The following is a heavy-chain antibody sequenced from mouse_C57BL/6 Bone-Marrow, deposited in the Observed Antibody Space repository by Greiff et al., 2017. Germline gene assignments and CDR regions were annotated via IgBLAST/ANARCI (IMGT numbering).Heavy chain of an antibody. CDR2: IRSKSSNYAT. D-gene: IGHD1-1*01. J-gene: IGHJ2*01. CDR3: VREGYGSSPNYFDY. CDR1: GFTFNTYA. V-gene: IGHV10-3*01. Sequence: EVHLVESGGGLVQPKGSLKLSCAASGFTFNTYAMHWVRQAPGKGLEWVARIRSKSSNYATYYADSVKDRFTISRDDSQSMLYLQMNNMKTEDTAMYYCVREGYGSSPNYFDYWGQGTTLTVSS.